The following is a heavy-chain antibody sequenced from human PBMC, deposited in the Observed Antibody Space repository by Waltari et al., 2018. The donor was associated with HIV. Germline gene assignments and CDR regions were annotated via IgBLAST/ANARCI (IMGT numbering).Heavy chain of an antibody. J-gene: IGHJ4*02. CDR3: ARDGGQSRAFDA. Sequence: QVQPFQSASELKKPGASVKVSCKASGYTFTSNSINWVRQAPGQGLEWIGWIKAIAGSPMDAQGFTGWFVLALETSVSTAFLQISARKADATTVYFCARDGGQSRAFDAWGQGALVTVSS. CDR1: GYTFTSNS. CDR2: IKAIAGSP. V-gene: IGHV7-4-1*02. D-gene: IGHD3-16*01.